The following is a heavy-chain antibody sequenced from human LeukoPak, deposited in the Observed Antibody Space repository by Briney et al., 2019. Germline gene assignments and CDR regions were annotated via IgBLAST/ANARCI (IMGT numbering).Heavy chain of an antibody. CDR2: INPNSGGT. CDR3: ARGGEVRGVIRRYYYYYMDV. V-gene: IGHV1-2*02. D-gene: IGHD3-10*01. CDR1: GGTFSSYA. J-gene: IGHJ6*03. Sequence: ASVKVSCKASGGTFSSYAISWVRQAPGQGLEWMGWINPNSGGTNYAQKFQGRVTMTRDTSISTAYMELSRLRSDDTAVYYCARGGEVRGVIRRYYYYYMDVWGKGTTVTISS.